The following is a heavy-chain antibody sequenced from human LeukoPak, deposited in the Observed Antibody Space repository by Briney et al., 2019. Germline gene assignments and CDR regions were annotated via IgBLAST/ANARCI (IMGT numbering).Heavy chain of an antibody. D-gene: IGHD3-3*01. CDR1: GFTFSSYA. CDR2: ISYDGSNK. CDR3: ARAGALRFLEWLFPYYFDY. Sequence: PGRSLRLSCAASGFTFSSYAMHWVRQAPGKGLEWVAVISYDGSNKYKADSVKGRFTISRDNAKNTVYLQMKSLRAEDTAVYYCARAGALRFLEWLFPYYFDYWGQGTLVTVSS. V-gene: IGHV3-30-3*01. J-gene: IGHJ4*02.